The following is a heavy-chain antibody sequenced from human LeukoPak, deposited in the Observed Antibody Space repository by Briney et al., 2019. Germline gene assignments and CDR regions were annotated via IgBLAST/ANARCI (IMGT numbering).Heavy chain of an antibody. CDR3: ARVNIVATITEDY. CDR1: GGSFSGYY. J-gene: IGHJ4*02. CDR2: INHSGST. V-gene: IGHV4-34*01. D-gene: IGHD5-12*01. Sequence: PSETLSLTCAVYGGSFSGYYWSWIRQPPGKGLEWIREINHSGSTNYNPSLKSRVTISVDTSKNQFSLKLSSVTAADTAVYYCARVNIVATITEDYWGQGTLVTVSS.